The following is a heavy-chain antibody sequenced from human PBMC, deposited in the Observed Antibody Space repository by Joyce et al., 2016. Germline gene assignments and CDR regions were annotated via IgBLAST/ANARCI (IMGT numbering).Heavy chain of an antibody. D-gene: IGHD3-16*01. Sequence: QVQLVQSGAEVKKPGSSMKVSCTASGGTFSNYAFNWVRQAPGQGLEWMGGIIPFSETVEYAQKFEGRGTITADEATTTAYLELTRLRSADTAIYFCATGQGTSFALPFDPWGQGTLVTVTS. CDR1: GGTFSNYA. CDR2: IIPFSETV. CDR3: ATGQGTSFALPFDP. V-gene: IGHV1-69*01. J-gene: IGHJ5*02.